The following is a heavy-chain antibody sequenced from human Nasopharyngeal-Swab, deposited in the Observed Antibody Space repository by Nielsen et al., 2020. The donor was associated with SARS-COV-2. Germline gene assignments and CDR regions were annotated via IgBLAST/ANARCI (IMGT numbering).Heavy chain of an antibody. CDR1: GYTLTGLS. D-gene: IGHD6-6*01. CDR3: ATIFYSSSIYFDY. CDR2: FDPEDGET. V-gene: IGHV1-24*01. J-gene: IGHJ4*02. Sequence: SVKVSCKVSGYTLTGLSMHWVRQAPGKGLEWMGGFDPEDGETIYAQKFQGRVTMTEDTSTDTAYMELSSLRSEDTAVYYCATIFYSSSIYFDYWGQGTLVTVSS.